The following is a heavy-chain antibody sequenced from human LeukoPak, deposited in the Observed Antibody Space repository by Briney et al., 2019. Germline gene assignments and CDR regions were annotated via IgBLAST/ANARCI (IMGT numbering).Heavy chain of an antibody. Sequence: SETLSLTCTVSGGSISSSSYYWGWIRQPPGKGLEWIGSMYSSGSTYYNPSLKSRVTISVDTSKNQFSLKLSSVTAADTAVYYCARVRYSSGWYVVDPWGQGTLVTVSS. V-gene: IGHV4-39*07. D-gene: IGHD6-19*01. CDR2: MYSSGST. CDR3: ARVRYSSGWYVVDP. J-gene: IGHJ5*02. CDR1: GGSISSSSYY.